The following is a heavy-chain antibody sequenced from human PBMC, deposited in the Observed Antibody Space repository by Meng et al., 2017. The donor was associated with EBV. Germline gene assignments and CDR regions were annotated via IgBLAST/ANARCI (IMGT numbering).Heavy chain of an antibody. Sequence: QGQLVQFWAEVKKPGSSVRVSCKAAEGTFNSYAISWVRQAPGQGLEWMGGIIPIFGTANYAQKFQGRVTITADKSTSTAYMELSSLRSEDTAVYYCARAEIAAAGRLDYWGQGTLVTVSS. CDR2: IIPIFGTA. CDR3: ARAEIAAAGRLDY. V-gene: IGHV1-69*06. D-gene: IGHD6-13*01. CDR1: EGTFNSYA. J-gene: IGHJ4*02.